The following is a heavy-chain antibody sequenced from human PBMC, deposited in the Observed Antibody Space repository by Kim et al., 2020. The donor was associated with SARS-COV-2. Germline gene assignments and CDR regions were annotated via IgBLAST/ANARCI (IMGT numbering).Heavy chain of an antibody. Sequence: SETLSLTCTVSGGSISSYYWSWIRQPPGKGLEWIGYIYYSGSTNYNPSLKSRVTISVDTSKNQFSLKLSSVTAADTAVYYCARGVYYYGSGSYLLGYYYYGMDVWGKGTTVTVSS. J-gene: IGHJ6*04. CDR3: ARGVYYYGSGSYLLGYYYYGMDV. D-gene: IGHD3-10*01. V-gene: IGHV4-59*13. CDR2: IYYSGST. CDR1: GGSISSYY.